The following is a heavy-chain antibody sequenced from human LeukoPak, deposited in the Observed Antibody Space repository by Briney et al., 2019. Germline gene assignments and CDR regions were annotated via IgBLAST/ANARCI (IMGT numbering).Heavy chain of an antibody. CDR3: ARNSRKAGGTFVAY. CDR1: GISFSDYF. CDR2: ISHTGYST. V-gene: IGHV3-11*01. D-gene: IGHD1-1*01. J-gene: IGHJ4*02. Sequence: GGSLRLSCAASGISFSDYFTSWIRQTPEKGLEWVSYISHTGYSTYYANSVKGRFTISRDNAKESLYLQMNSLTAEDTAVYYCARNSRKAGGTFVAYWGQGTLVIVSS.